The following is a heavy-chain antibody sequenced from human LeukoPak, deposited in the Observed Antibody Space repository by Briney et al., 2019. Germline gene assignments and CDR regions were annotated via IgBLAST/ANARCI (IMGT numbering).Heavy chain of an antibody. CDR1: GFTFSSYG. CDR3: AKDPGVVPAAKADY. CDR2: IRYDGSNK. V-gene: IGHV3-30*02. J-gene: IGHJ4*02. Sequence: GGSLRLSCAASGFTFSSYGMHWVRQAPGKGLEWVAFIRYDGSNKYYADSVKGRFTISRDNSKNTLYLQMNSLRAEDTAVYYCAKDPGVVPAAKADYWGQGTLVTVSS. D-gene: IGHD2-2*01.